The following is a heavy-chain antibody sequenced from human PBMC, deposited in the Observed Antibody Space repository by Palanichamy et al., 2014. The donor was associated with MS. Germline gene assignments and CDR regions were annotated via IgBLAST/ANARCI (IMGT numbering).Heavy chain of an antibody. CDR3: AGANYFDSSGLPGY. CDR2: IIPIRDIA. J-gene: IGHJ4*02. Sequence: QVLLVQSGAEVKKPGSSVKVSRKASGGTFTSYTISWVRQAPGQGLEWMGRIIPIRDIANYAQKFQGRVTITADKSTSTAYMELTSLISEDTAMYYCAGANYFDSSGLPGYWGQGTPVTVSS. D-gene: IGHD3-22*01. CDR1: GGTFTSYT. V-gene: IGHV1-69*04.